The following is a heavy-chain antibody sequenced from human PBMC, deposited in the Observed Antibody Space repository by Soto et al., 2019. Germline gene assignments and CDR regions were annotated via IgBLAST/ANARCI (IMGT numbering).Heavy chain of an antibody. CDR3: ARDQFLEWSGQYYYYGMDV. CDR2: ISAYNGNT. Sequence: ASVKVSCKASGYTFTNYAMHWVRQAPGQRLEWMGWISAYNGNTNYAQKLQGRVTMTTDTSTSTAYMELRSLRSDDTAVYYCARDQFLEWSGQYYYYGMDVWGQGTTVTVSS. CDR1: GYTFTNYA. D-gene: IGHD3-3*01. V-gene: IGHV1-18*01. J-gene: IGHJ6*02.